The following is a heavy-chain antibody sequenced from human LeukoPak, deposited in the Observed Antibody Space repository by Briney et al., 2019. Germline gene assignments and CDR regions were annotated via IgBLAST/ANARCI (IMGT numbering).Heavy chain of an antibody. D-gene: IGHD1-26*01. CDR3: ASDSGSYRDAFDI. J-gene: IGHJ3*02. CDR2: ISWTSGSI. V-gene: IGHV3-9*01. CDR1: GFTFDDYA. Sequence: PGGSLRLSCAASGFTFDDYAIHWVRQAPGKGLEWVSGISWTSGSIGYADSVKGRFTISRDNTKNSLYLQMNSLRAEDTAVYYCASDSGSYRDAFDIWGQGTMVTVSS.